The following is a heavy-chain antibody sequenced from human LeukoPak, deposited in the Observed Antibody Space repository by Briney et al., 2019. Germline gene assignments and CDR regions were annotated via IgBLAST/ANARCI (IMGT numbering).Heavy chain of an antibody. Sequence: SVKVSCKASGYTFTGYYMHWVRQAPGQGLEWMGGIIPIFGTANYAQKFQGRVTITTDESTSTAYMELSSLRSEDTAVYYCAGGRMVRGVSFDYWGQGTLVTVSS. D-gene: IGHD3-10*01. CDR3: AGGRMVRGVSFDY. CDR1: GYTFTGYY. V-gene: IGHV1-69*05. CDR2: IIPIFGTA. J-gene: IGHJ4*02.